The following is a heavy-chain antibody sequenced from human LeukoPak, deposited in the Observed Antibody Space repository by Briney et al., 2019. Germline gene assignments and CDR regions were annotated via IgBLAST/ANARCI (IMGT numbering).Heavy chain of an antibody. J-gene: IGHJ4*02. V-gene: IGHV4-39*01. D-gene: IGHD3-3*01. CDR1: GGSISSSSYY. CDR3: ARRPYYDPVLGY. CDR2: IYYNGAN. Sequence: SETLSLTCTVSGGSISSSSYYWGWIRQPPGKGLEWIGSIYYNGANYYNPSLKSRVTISVDTSKNQFSLRLSSVTAADTAVYYCARRPYYDPVLGYWGQGTLVTVSS.